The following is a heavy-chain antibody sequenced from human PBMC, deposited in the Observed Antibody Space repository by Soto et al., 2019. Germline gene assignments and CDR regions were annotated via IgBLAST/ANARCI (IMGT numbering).Heavy chain of an antibody. V-gene: IGHV1-69*06. CDR1: GDTCARNA. CDR2: IIPMFPTT. CDR3: TKDGDSADYGY. D-gene: IGHD2-21*01. Sequence: QVHLVQSGPEVKRPGSSVKVSCKASGDTCARNAIHWVRQSPGQGLEWMGGIIPMFPTTNYAQTFKGRLTIYADKSTGKAYMEMTSLRSEDTAVYYCTKDGDSADYGYWGQGTLVTVSS. J-gene: IGHJ4*02.